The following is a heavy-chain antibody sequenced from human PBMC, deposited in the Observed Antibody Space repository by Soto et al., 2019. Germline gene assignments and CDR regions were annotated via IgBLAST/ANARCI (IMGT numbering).Heavy chain of an antibody. CDR3: ARRARADYYYMDV. CDR1: GFTLSSVA. CDR2: ISSNGIGT. D-gene: IGHD6-6*01. V-gene: IGHV3-64*01. J-gene: IGHJ6*03. Sequence: EVQLVESGGGLAQPGGSLRLSCAASGFTLSSVAMDWVRQAPGKGLEYVSGISSNGIGTYYATSVKGRFTISRDNSKNTVYLQMDSLRPEDMAVYYCARRARADYYYMDVWGKGTTVTVS.